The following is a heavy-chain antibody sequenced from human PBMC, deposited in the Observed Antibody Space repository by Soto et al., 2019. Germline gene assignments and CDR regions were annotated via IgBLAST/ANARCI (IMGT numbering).Heavy chain of an antibody. V-gene: IGHV1-18*01. J-gene: IGHJ6*02. CDR2: ISAYNGNT. Sequence: QVQLVQSGAEVKKPGASVKVSCKASGYTFTSYVISWVRQAPGQGLEWMGWISAYNGNTNYAQKFQGRVTMTTDTXXSTAYMELRSLRSDDTAVYYCASYREQLVLYGMDVWGQGSTVTVSS. CDR1: GYTFTSYV. D-gene: IGHD6-13*01. CDR3: ASYREQLVLYGMDV.